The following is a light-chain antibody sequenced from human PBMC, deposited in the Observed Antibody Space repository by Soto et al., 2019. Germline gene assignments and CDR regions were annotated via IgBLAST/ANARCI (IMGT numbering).Light chain of an antibody. CDR1: SSDVGGYNY. Sequence: QSVLTQPASVSGSPGQSITISCTGTSSDVGGYNYVSWYQQHPGKAPKLMIYEVSQRPSGVPDRFSGSKSGNTASLTVSGLQAEDEADYYCGSYVGSKSFVFGGGTKLTVL. V-gene: IGLV2-8*01. J-gene: IGLJ3*02. CDR2: EVS. CDR3: GSYVGSKSFV.